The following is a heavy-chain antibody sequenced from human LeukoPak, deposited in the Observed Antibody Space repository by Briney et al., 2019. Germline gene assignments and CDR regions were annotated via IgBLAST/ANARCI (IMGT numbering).Heavy chain of an antibody. V-gene: IGHV1-2*06. J-gene: IGHJ5*02. D-gene: IGHD3-10*01. CDR3: ARVMVRGVIITRGGNWFDP. CDR1: GYTFTGYY. CDR2: INPNSGGT. Sequence: GASVKVSCKASGYTFTGYYMHWVRQAPGQGLEWMGRINPNSGGTNYAQKFQGRVTMTRDTSISTAYMELSRLRSDDTAVYYCARVMVRGVIITRGGNWFDPWGQGTLVTVSS.